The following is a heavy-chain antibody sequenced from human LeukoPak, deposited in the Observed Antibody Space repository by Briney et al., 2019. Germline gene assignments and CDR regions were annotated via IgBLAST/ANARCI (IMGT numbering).Heavy chain of an antibody. CDR3: ARAGLRDAFDI. D-gene: IGHD3-10*01. V-gene: IGHV4-59*01. J-gene: IGHJ3*02. Sequence: PSETLSLTCTVSGGSISSYYWSWIRQPPGKGLEWIGYIYYSGSTNYNPSLKSRVTISVDTSKSQFSLKLSSVTAADTAVYYCARAGLRDAFDIWGQGTMVTVSS. CDR2: IYYSGST. CDR1: GGSISSYY.